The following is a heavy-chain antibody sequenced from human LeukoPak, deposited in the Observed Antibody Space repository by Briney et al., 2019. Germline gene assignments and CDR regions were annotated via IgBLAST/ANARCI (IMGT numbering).Heavy chain of an antibody. CDR1: GFTFSSYS. Sequence: KPGGSLRLSCAASGFTFSSYSMNWVRQAPGKGLGWVSSISSSSSYIYYADSVKGRFTISRDNAKNSLYLQMDSLRAEDTAVYYGARVQPEQWLVAGTLFDYWGQGTLVTVSS. V-gene: IGHV3-21*01. CDR3: ARVQPEQWLVAGTLFDY. J-gene: IGHJ4*02. CDR2: ISSSSSYI. D-gene: IGHD6-19*01.